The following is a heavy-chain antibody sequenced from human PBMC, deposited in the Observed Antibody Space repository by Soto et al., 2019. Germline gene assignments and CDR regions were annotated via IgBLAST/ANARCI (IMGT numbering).Heavy chain of an antibody. D-gene: IGHD3-10*01. V-gene: IGHV1-18*01. CDR1: GYTFTSYG. Sequence: QVQLVQSGAEVKKPGASVKVSCKASGYTFTSYGISWVRQAPGQGLEWMGGITDYNGNTNYAQTLQGRVTMTTDTSTSTADIELSSLSPDDTAVDYGVEELVQGGWFDPWGQGTLVTVSS. CDR3: VEELVQGGWFDP. CDR2: ITDYNGNT. J-gene: IGHJ5*02.